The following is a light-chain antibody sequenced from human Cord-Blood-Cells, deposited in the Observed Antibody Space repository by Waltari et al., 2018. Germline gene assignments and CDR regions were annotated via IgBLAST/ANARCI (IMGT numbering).Light chain of an antibody. J-gene: IGLJ1*01. CDR1: SSDGGGYNY. Sequence: QSALPQPASVSGSPGQSITISCTGTSSDGGGYNYVSWYQHHPGKAPKRMIYDVSKRPSGVSNRFSGSKSGNTASLTISGLQAEDEADYYCSSYTSSSTLVFGTGTKVTVL. CDR3: SSYTSSSTLV. V-gene: IGLV2-14*03. CDR2: DVS.